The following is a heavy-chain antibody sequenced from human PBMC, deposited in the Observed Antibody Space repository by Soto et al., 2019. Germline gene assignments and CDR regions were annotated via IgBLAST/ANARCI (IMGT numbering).Heavy chain of an antibody. Sequence: SETLSLTCTVSGGSISSSSYYWGWIRQPPGKGLEWIGSIYYSGSTYYNPSLKSRVTISVDTSKNQFSLKLSSVTAADTAGYYCARRTVTTGAVGYYYYYYMDVWGKGTTVTVSS. J-gene: IGHJ6*03. V-gene: IGHV4-39*01. D-gene: IGHD4-4*01. CDR3: ARRTVTTGAVGYYYYYYMDV. CDR1: GGSISSSSYY. CDR2: IYYSGST.